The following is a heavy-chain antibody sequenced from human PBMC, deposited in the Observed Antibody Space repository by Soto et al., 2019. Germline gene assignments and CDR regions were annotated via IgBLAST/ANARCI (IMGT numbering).Heavy chain of an antibody. CDR3: ATDTMVRVRDYYYGMDV. Sequence: ASVKVSCEVSGYTRTELSMHWVRQAPGKGLEWMGGFDPEDGETIYAQKFQGRVTMTEDTSTDTAYMELSSLRSEDTAVYSCATDTMVRVRDYYYGMDVWGQGTTVTVSS. CDR1: GYTRTELS. CDR2: FDPEDGET. D-gene: IGHD3-10*01. J-gene: IGHJ6*02. V-gene: IGHV1-24*01.